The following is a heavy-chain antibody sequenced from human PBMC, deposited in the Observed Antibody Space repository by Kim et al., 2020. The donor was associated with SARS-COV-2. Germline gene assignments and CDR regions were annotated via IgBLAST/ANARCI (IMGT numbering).Heavy chain of an antibody. J-gene: IGHJ6*02. Sequence: VKGRFTISRNNSKTSLYMQMNSLRTEDTALYYCAKDLYSGSYYYYGMDVWGQGTTVTVSS. CDR3: AKDLYSGSYYYYGMDV. V-gene: IGHV3-43*01. D-gene: IGHD1-26*01.